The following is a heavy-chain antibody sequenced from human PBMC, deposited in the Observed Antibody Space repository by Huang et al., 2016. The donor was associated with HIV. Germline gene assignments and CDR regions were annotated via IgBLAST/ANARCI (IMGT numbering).Heavy chain of an antibody. V-gene: IGHV5-51*01. CDR2: FSPGDSDT. CDR3: ARLIGSPSFYYGLDV. J-gene: IGHJ6*02. CDR1: GYRFRSNW. D-gene: IGHD3-10*01. Sequence: EVQLVQSGAEVKKPGESLKISCKGSGYRFRSNWIGWVRQMPGKGLEWMGIFSPGDSDTRYSPSFQGQVTISADKSINTAYLQWSSLKASDTAMYYCARLIGSPSFYYGLDVWGQGTTVTVSS.